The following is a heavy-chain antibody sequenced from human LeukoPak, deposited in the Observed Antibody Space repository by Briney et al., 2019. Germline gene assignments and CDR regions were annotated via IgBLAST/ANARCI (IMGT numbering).Heavy chain of an antibody. J-gene: IGHJ4*02. D-gene: IGHD6-13*01. V-gene: IGHV6-1*01. Sequence: SQTLSLTCAISGDTVSSNSAGWNWIRQSPSRGLGWLGRTYHRSKWYYDYAVSVKSRITINPDTSKNQLSLQLNSVTPEDTAAYYCARSSYSNSWYVDYWGQGTLVTVSS. CDR3: ARSSYSNSWYVDY. CDR2: TYHRSKWYY. CDR1: GDTVSSNSAG.